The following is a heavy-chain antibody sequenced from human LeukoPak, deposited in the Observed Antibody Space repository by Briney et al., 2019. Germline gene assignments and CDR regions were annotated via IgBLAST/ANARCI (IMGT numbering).Heavy chain of an antibody. CDR1: GGSISSYY. Sequence: SETLSLTCTVSGGSISSYYWSWIRQPPGKGLEWIGYIYYSGSTNYNPSLKSRVTISVDTSKNQFSLKLSSVTAADTAVYYCARVSDTLSSSSLYYYMDVWGKGTTVTVSS. D-gene: IGHD6-6*01. J-gene: IGHJ6*03. CDR2: IYYSGST. CDR3: ARVSDTLSSSSLYYYMDV. V-gene: IGHV4-59*01.